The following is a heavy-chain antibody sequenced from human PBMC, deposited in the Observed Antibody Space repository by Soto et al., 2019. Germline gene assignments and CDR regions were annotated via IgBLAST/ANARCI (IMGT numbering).Heavy chain of an antibody. Sequence: GASVKVSCKTSGYTFISFGVSWVRQAPGQGLEWMGLITSVNGYTKYAQRVQGRVTMTTDTLTNTAYMELRSLSSDDTATYYCAIWSHWNPLYFRGMDVWGQGTTVTVSS. CDR3: AIWSHWNPLYFRGMDV. V-gene: IGHV1-18*01. J-gene: IGHJ6*02. D-gene: IGHD1-1*01. CDR2: ITSVNGYT. CDR1: GYTFISFG.